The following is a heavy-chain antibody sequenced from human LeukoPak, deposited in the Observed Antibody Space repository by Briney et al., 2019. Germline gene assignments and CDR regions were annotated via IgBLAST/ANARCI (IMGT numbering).Heavy chain of an antibody. CDR3: ARDLELATGY. V-gene: IGHV4-59*01. CDR1: GGSISSYY. D-gene: IGHD3-3*01. Sequence: PSETLSLTCTVSGGSISSYYWSWIRQPPGKGLEWIGYIYYSGSTNYNPSLKSRVTISVDTSKNQFSLKLSSVTAADTAVYYCARDLELATGYWGQGTLVTVSS. J-gene: IGHJ4*02. CDR2: IYYSGST.